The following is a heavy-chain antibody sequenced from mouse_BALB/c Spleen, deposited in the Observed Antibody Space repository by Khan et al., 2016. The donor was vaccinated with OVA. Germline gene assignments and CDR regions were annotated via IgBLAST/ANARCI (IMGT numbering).Heavy chain of an antibody. V-gene: IGHV2-9*02. CDR3: ARNGGPDYFDY. CDR2: IWAGGST. J-gene: IGHJ2*01. Sequence: QVQLKQSGPGLVAPSQSLSITCTVSGFSLTSHGVHWVRQPPGKGLEWLGVIWAGGSTNYNSAFMSRLSISKDSSKRPVFLKMNSLKSDDTAMYYCARNGGPDYFDYWGQGTTLTVSS. D-gene: IGHD3-3*01. CDR1: GFSLTSHG.